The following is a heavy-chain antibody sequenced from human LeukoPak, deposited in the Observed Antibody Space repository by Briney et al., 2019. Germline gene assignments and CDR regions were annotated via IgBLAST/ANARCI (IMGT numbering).Heavy chain of an antibody. D-gene: IGHD3-16*01. J-gene: IGHJ4*02. CDR3: ATGEYCFDF. CDR1: GFTFPNYD. CDR2: ISDSGHDT. Sequence: GGSLRLSCAASGFTFPNYDMSWVRQAPGKGLEWVSTISDSGHDTSYADSVKGRFTISRDNSKNTLYLQMSSLRAEDTALYYCATGEYCFDFWGQGTLVTVSS. V-gene: IGHV3-23*01.